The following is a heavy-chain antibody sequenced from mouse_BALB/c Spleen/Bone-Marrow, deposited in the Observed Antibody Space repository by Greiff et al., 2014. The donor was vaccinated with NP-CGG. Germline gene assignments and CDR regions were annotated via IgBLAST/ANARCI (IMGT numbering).Heavy chain of an antibody. CDR3: ARGYPSDY. J-gene: IGHJ2*01. Sequence: VKLQESGAELARPGASVKLSRKASGYTFTSYWMQWVKQRPGQGLEWIGAIYPGDGDTRYTQKFKGKATLTADKSSGTAYMQLSSLASEDSAVYYCARGYPSDYWGQGTTLTVSS. CDR2: IYPGDGDT. D-gene: IGHD3-2*02. V-gene: IGHV1-87*01. CDR1: GYTFTSYW.